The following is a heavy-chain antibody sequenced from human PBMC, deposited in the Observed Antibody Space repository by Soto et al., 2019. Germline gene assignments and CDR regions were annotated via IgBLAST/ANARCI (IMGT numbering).Heavy chain of an antibody. V-gene: IGHV1-69*12. J-gene: IGHJ6*02. D-gene: IGHD3-10*01. Sequence: QVQLVQSGAAVKKPGSSVKVSCKASGGTFSSYAISWVRQAPGQGLEWMGGIIPIFGTANYAQKFQGRVTITADGSTSTAYMELSSLRSEDTAVYYCARDYYGSGSYVDYYGMDVWGQGTTVTVSS. CDR1: GGTFSSYA. CDR2: IIPIFGTA. CDR3: ARDYYGSGSYVDYYGMDV.